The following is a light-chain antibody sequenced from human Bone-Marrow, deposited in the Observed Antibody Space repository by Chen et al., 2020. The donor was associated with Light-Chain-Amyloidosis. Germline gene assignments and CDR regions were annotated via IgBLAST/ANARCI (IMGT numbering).Light chain of an antibody. CDR3: SSYTITNTLV. CDR2: EVT. CDR1: SSDVGGDNH. V-gene: IGLV2-14*01. Sequence: QLPRTHPPPVSGSPGQPITISSPGTSSDVGGDNHVSWYQQHPDKAPKLMIYEVTNRPSWVPDRFSGSKSDNTASLTISGLQTEDEADYFCSSYTITNTLVFGSGTRVTVL. J-gene: IGLJ1*01.